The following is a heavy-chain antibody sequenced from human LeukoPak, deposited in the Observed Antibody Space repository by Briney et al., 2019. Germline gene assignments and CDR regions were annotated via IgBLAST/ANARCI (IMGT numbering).Heavy chain of an antibody. Sequence: GGSLRLSCAASGFTFSSYAMHWVRQAPGKGLEWVAVISYDGSNKYYADSVKGRFTISRDNSKNTLYLQMNSLRAEDTAVYYCARAASITMVRGHMGDYFDYWGQGTLVTVSS. CDR3: ARAASITMVRGHMGDYFDY. CDR2: ISYDGSNK. J-gene: IGHJ4*02. V-gene: IGHV3-30-3*01. D-gene: IGHD3-10*01. CDR1: GFTFSSYA.